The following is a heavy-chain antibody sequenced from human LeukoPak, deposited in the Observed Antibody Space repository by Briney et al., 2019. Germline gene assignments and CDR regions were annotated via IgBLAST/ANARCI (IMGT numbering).Heavy chain of an antibody. Sequence: RGSLSPSCVASGFAFGTYRMYWVRQAPGKGLEWVAVIWYDGGDKYHADSVKGRLTISRDNSKNTLYLQMNRLRVEDTAVYYCARPVGLGASIRGDYDIDYWGQGTLVTVSS. D-gene: IGHD3-16*01. CDR3: ARPVGLGASIRGDYDIDY. V-gene: IGHV3-33*01. CDR1: GFAFGTYR. CDR2: IWYDGGDK. J-gene: IGHJ4*02.